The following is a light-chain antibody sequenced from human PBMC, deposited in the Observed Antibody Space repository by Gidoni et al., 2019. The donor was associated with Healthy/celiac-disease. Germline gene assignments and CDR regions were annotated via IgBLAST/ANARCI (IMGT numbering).Light chain of an antibody. CDR2: TNN. Sequence: SVLTQPPSASWTPGQRVTISCSGSSSNIGINTVTWYQQLPGKAPKLLIYTNNQRPSGVPDRFSGSKAGTSASLAISGLQSEDEADYYCAAWDDSLNGPVFGGGTKLTVL. V-gene: IGLV1-44*01. CDR1: SSNIGINT. CDR3: AAWDDSLNGPV. J-gene: IGLJ2*01.